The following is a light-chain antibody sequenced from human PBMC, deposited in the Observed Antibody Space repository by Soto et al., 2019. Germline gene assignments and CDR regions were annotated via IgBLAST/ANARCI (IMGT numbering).Light chain of an antibody. Sequence: EIVLTQSPGTLSLSPGERATLSCRASQSVASGHLAWYQQTPGQAPRLLVSDASSRATGIPDRFSGSASGTDFTLTISRLEPEDFAVYYCQQYGSSPRTFGQGTKVDIK. CDR1: QSVASGH. CDR2: DAS. V-gene: IGKV3-20*01. J-gene: IGKJ1*01. CDR3: QQYGSSPRT.